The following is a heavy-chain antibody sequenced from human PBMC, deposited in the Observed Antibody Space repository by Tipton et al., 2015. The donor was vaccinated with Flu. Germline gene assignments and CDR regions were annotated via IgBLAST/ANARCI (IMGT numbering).Heavy chain of an antibody. Sequence: TLSLTCTVSGDSISTGGYYWNWIRQHPGKGLEWIGNIYYSATTYYNPSPKSRVTISLDTSKKQFSLKLSSVTAADTAVYYCARAGDSSGWYGEYFQHWGQGTLVTVSS. D-gene: IGHD6-19*01. CDR1: GDSISTGGYY. CDR2: IYYSATT. V-gene: IGHV4-31*03. J-gene: IGHJ1*01. CDR3: ARAGDSSGWYGEYFQH.